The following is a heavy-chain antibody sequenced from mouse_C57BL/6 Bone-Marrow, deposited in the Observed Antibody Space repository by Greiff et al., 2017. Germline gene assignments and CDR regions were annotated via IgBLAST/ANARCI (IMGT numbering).Heavy chain of an antibody. Sequence: EVHLVESGGGLVKPGGSLKLSCAASGFTFSDYGMHWVRQAPEKGLEWVAYISSGSSTIYYADTVKGRFTISRDNAKNTMFLQMTSLRSEDTAMYYCAMGDYNYFDYWGQGTTLTVSS. J-gene: IGHJ2*01. D-gene: IGHD2-4*01. V-gene: IGHV5-17*01. CDR2: ISSGSSTI. CDR1: GFTFSDYG. CDR3: AMGDYNYFDY.